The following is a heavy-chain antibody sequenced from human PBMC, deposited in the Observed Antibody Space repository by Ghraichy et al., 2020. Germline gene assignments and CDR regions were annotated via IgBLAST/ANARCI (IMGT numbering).Heavy chain of an antibody. Sequence: GGSLRLSCTASGFNFRRFRMTWVHQAPGKGLEWVANIHQVGSEEYYRDSVKGRCTIARDNAKNSLYLQINSLRVEDSGVYYCARDAQELLYYGLDVWGQGTTVTVSS. J-gene: IGHJ6*02. CDR2: IHQVGSEE. CDR3: ARDAQELLYYGLDV. D-gene: IGHD1-26*01. V-gene: IGHV3-7*04. CDR1: GFNFRRFR.